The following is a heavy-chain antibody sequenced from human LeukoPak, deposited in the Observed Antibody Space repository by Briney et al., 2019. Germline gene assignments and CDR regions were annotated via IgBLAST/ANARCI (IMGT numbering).Heavy chain of an antibody. CDR2: ISSSGNTI. CDR1: GFTFISYE. CDR3: ASGYCTDGNCYLLDY. Sequence: GGSLRLSCAASGFTFISYEMNWVRQAPGKGLGWLSCISSSGNTIYYADSVKGRFTISRDNAKNSVSLQMNTLRAEDTAVYYCASGYCTDGNCYLLDYWGQGTLVTVSS. D-gene: IGHD2-15*01. V-gene: IGHV3-48*03. J-gene: IGHJ4*02.